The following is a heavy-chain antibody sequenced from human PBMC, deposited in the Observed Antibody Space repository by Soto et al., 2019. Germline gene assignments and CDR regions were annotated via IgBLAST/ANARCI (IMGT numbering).Heavy chain of an antibody. CDR1: GFTFSSYS. J-gene: IGHJ6*02. D-gene: IGHD2-15*01. CDR3: ARVPSATANDCSGGSCYLDV. CDR2: ISSSSSYI. Sequence: VGSVRLSCAASGFTFSSYSMNWVRQAPGKGLEWVSSISSSSSYIYYADSVKGRFTISRDNAKNSLYLQMNSLRAEDTAVYYCARVPSATANDCSGGSCYLDVWGQGTTVTVSS. V-gene: IGHV3-21*01.